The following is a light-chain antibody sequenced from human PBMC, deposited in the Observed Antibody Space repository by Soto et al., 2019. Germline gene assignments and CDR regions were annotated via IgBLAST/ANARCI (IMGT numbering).Light chain of an antibody. Sequence: QSVLTQPPSVSGAPGQRVTISCTGSSSNIGAGYDVHWYQQLPGTAPKLLIYGNSNRPSGVPDRFSGSKSGTSASLAITGLQAEDEADYQCQSYDSSLSGYVFGTGTKATVL. CDR3: QSYDSSLSGYV. CDR1: SSNIGAGYD. CDR2: GNS. J-gene: IGLJ1*01. V-gene: IGLV1-40*01.